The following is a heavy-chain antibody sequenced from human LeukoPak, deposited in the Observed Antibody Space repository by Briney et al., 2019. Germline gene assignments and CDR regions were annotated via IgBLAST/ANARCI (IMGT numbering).Heavy chain of an antibody. J-gene: IGHJ6*03. D-gene: IGHD2-2*01. CDR1: GGSINIDGYS. CDR2: IYNSGST. V-gene: IGHV4-61*08. Sequence: PSETLSLTCTVSGGSINIDGYSWNWIRQPPGKGLEWIGYIYNSGSTYSNPSLKSRVTISVATSKNQFSLKLNSVTAADTAVYYCARTTEGYCRSTSCYGFYYSYYMDVWGKGTTVTISS. CDR3: ARTTEGYCRSTSCYGFYYSYYMDV.